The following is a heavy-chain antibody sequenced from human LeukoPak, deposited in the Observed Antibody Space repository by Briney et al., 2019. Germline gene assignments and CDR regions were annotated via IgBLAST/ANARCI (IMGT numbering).Heavy chain of an antibody. CDR1: GDSVSSNSAA. Sequence: SQTLSLTCAISGDSVSSNSAAWNWIRQSPSRGLEWLGRTYYRSKWYNDYAVSVKSRITINPDTSKNQFSLQLNSVTPEDTAVYYCARDGLTGTTPYYYGMDVWGQGTTVTVSS. CDR2: TYYRSKWYN. D-gene: IGHD1-20*01. CDR3: ARDGLTGTTPYYYGMDV. J-gene: IGHJ6*02. V-gene: IGHV6-1*01.